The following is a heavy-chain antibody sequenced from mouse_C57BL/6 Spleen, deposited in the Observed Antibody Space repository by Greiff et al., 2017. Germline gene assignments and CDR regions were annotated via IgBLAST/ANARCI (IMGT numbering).Heavy chain of an antibody. J-gene: IGHJ1*03. CDR2: INYDGSST. V-gene: IGHV5-16*01. CDR3: ARVNYGSSYWWYFDV. D-gene: IGHD1-1*01. Sequence: EVKLVESEGGLVQPGSSMKLSCTASGFTFSDYYMAWVRQVPEKGLEWVANINYDGSSTYYLDPLKSRFIISRDNAKNILYLQMSSLKSEDTATYYCARVNYGSSYWWYFDVWGTGTTVTVSS. CDR1: GFTFSDYY.